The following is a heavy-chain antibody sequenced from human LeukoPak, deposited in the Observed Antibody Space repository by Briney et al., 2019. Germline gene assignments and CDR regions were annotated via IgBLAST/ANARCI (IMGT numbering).Heavy chain of an antibody. Sequence: PSETLSLTRIVSVASVNRGYYHWSWIRQPPGKALEWFGDIYATGTTSTRFNPSLMSRATISADTFQNQYSLTLNSVTAADTAVYFCARFKSSGWYYFDNWGQGTLVTVSS. J-gene: IGHJ4*02. V-gene: IGHV4-61*01. CDR2: IYATGTTST. CDR3: ARFKSSGWYYFDN. D-gene: IGHD6-19*01. CDR1: VASVNRGYYH.